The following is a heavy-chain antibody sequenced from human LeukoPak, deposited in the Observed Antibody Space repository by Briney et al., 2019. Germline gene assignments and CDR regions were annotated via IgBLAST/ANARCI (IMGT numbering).Heavy chain of an antibody. Sequence: APVKVSCKASGGTFSSYAISWVRQAPGQGLEWMGGIIPIFGTANYAQKFQGRVTITTGESTSTAYMELSSLRSEDTAVYYCARGARIAARPYYFDYWGQGTLVTVSS. CDR3: ARGARIAARPYYFDY. CDR2: IIPIFGTA. CDR1: GGTFSSYA. J-gene: IGHJ4*02. D-gene: IGHD6-6*01. V-gene: IGHV1-69*05.